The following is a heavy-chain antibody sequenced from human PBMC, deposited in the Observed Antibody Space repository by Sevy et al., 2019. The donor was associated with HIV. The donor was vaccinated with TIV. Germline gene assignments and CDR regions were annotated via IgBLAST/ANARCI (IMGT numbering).Heavy chain of an antibody. CDR2: STNKANSYAT. CDR1: GFTFSDHY. J-gene: IGHJ3*02. CDR3: VRGFNSFDI. Sequence: GGSLRLSCAASGFTFSDHYMDWVRQAPGKGLEWVGRSTNKANSYATIYAASVRGRFTISRDESKNSLYLQMNSLNTEDTAVYFCVRGFNSFDIWGQGTMVTVSS. D-gene: IGHD2-21*01. V-gene: IGHV3-72*01.